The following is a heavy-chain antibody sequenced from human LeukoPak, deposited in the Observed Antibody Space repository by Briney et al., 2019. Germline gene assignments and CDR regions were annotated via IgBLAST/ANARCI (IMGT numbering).Heavy chain of an antibody. CDR2: ISSSSSTI. V-gene: IGHV3-48*04. CDR1: GFTFSSYS. Sequence: GGSLRLSCEASGFTFSSYSMNWVRQAPGKGLEWVSYISSSSSTIYYADSVKGRFTISRDNAKNSLYLQMNSLRAEDTAVYYCARVIRLGELDYWGQGTLVTVSS. CDR3: ARVIRLGELDY. J-gene: IGHJ4*02. D-gene: IGHD3-16*01.